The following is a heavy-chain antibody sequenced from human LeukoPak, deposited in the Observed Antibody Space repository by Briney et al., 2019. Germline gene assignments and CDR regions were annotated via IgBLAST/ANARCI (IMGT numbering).Heavy chain of an antibody. Sequence: PSETLSLTCTVSGGSISSGGYYWSWIRQHPGKGLEWIGYIYYSGSTYYNPSLKSRVTISVDTSKNQFSLKLSSVTAADTAVYYCARSGAGYGDSGLDYWGQGTLVTVSS. V-gene: IGHV4-31*03. D-gene: IGHD4-17*01. CDR3: ARSGAGYGDSGLDY. CDR2: IYYSGST. CDR1: GGSISSGGYY. J-gene: IGHJ4*02.